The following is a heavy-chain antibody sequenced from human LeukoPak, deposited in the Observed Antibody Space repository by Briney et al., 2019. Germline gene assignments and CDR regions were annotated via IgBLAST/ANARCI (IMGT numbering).Heavy chain of an antibody. CDR2: IIPIFATA. D-gene: IGHD2-15*01. CDR1: GGTFSSYA. Sequence: SVKVSCKASGGTFSSYAITWVRQAPGQGLEWMGGIIPIFATANYAQKFQGRVTITTDESTSTAYMELSSLRSEDTAVYYCARGDCSGGSCSTFDYWGQGTLVTVSS. V-gene: IGHV1-69*05. CDR3: ARGDCSGGSCSTFDY. J-gene: IGHJ4*02.